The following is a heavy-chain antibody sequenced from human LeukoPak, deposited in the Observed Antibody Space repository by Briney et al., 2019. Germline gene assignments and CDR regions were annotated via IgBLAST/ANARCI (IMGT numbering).Heavy chain of an antibody. D-gene: IGHD3-9*01. CDR1: GFTFNSYA. J-gene: IGHJ4*02. Sequence: GGSLRLSCAASGFTFNSYAMNWVRQAPGKGLEWVSAISGSAGSTYYADSVKGRFTISRDNSKNTLYLQTNSLRAEDTAVYYCAKDRSYDILTGYTYWGQGTLVTVSS. CDR2: ISGSAGST. CDR3: AKDRSYDILTGYTY. V-gene: IGHV3-23*01.